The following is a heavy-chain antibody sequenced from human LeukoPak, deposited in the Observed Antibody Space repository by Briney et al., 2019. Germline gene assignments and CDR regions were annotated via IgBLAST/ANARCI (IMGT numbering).Heavy chain of an antibody. V-gene: IGHV1-69*01. D-gene: IGHD3-22*01. Sequence: ASVNVSCKASGGTFSSYAISWVRQAPGQGLEWMGGIIPIFGTANYAQKFQGRVTITADESTSTAYMELSSLRSEDTAVYYCARDGYYDSSGYYQGGYWGQGTLVTVSS. J-gene: IGHJ4*02. CDR3: ARDGYYDSSGYYQGGY. CDR2: IIPIFGTA. CDR1: GGTFSSYA.